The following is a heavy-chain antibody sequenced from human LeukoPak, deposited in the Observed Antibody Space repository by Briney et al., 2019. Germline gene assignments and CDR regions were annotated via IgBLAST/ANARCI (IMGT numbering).Heavy chain of an antibody. CDR2: MNPNSGNT. CDR3: ARGRSWVPSIVDWFDP. V-gene: IGHV1-8*01. D-gene: IGHD3-16*02. Sequence: ASVKVSCKASGYTFTSYDINRVRQATGQGLEWMGWMNPNSGNTGYAQKFQGRVTMTRNTSISTAYMELSSLRSEDTAVYYCARGRSWVPSIVDWFDPWGQGTLVTVSS. J-gene: IGHJ5*02. CDR1: GYTFTSYD.